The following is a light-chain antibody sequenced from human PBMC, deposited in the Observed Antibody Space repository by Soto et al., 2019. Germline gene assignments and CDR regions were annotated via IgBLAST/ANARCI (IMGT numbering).Light chain of an antibody. V-gene: IGKV1-5*01. CDR2: RAS. J-gene: IGKJ4*01. Sequence: IQMTQSPSTLSASVGDIVTITCRASQNINTWVAWYQHKPGKAPNLLIYRASTLETGVPSRFSGSGSGTEFTLTISSLQPDDFATYFCQQYQSYSSFAGGTKVDIK. CDR3: QQYQSYSS. CDR1: QNINTW.